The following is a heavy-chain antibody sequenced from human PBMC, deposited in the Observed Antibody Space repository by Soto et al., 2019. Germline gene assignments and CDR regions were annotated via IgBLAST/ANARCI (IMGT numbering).Heavy chain of an antibody. CDR2: IYHSGST. Sequence: PSETLSLTCAVSGGSISSGGYSWSWIRQPPGKGLEWIGYIYHSGSTYYNPSLKSRVTISVDRSKNQFSLKLSSVTAADTAVYYCARSANYYGSGRNWFDPWGQGTLVTVS. V-gene: IGHV4-30-2*01. D-gene: IGHD3-10*01. CDR3: ARSANYYGSGRNWFDP. CDR1: GGSISSGGYS. J-gene: IGHJ5*02.